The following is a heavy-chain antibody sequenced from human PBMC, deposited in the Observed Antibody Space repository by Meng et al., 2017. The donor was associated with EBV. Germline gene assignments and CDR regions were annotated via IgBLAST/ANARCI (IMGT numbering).Heavy chain of an antibody. V-gene: IGHV2-5*02. Sequence: QIHLKESGHTLVKPTQTLTLACTFSRFSLSTRGVGVGWIRQPPGKALEWLALIYWDDDKRYSPSLKSRLTITKDTSKNQVVLTMTNMDPVDAATYYCAHIIAARPFDYWGQGTLVTVSS. CDR3: AHIIAARPFDY. J-gene: IGHJ4*02. CDR2: IYWDDDK. CDR1: RFSLSTRGVG. D-gene: IGHD6-6*01.